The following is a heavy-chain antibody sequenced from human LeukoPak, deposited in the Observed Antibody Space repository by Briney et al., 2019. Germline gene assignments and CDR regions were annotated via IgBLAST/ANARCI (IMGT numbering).Heavy chain of an antibody. CDR3: ARAEEDFFDS. CDR1: GFTFSTYA. Sequence: GGSLRLSCSASGFTFSTYAMHWVRQAPGKGLEYVSTISGNGGITSYADSVKGRFTISRDNAKNSLYLQMDSLRAEDTAVYYCARAEEDFFDSWGQGTLVTVSS. V-gene: IGHV3-64*04. J-gene: IGHJ4*02. CDR2: ISGNGGIT.